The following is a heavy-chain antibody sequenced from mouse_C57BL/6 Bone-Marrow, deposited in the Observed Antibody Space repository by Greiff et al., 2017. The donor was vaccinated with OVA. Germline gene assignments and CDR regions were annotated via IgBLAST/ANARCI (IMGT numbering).Heavy chain of an antibody. V-gene: IGHV7-3*01. CDR1: GFTFTDYY. D-gene: IGHD1-1*01. J-gene: IGHJ1*03. CDR3: ARYYYGSSYPWWYFDV. Sequence: EVHLVESGGGLVQPGGSLSLSCAASGFTFTDYYMSWVRQPPGKALEWLGFIRNKANGYTTEYSASVKGRFTISRDNSQSILYLQMNALRAEDSATYYCARYYYGSSYPWWYFDVWGTGTTVTVSS. CDR2: IRNKANGYTT.